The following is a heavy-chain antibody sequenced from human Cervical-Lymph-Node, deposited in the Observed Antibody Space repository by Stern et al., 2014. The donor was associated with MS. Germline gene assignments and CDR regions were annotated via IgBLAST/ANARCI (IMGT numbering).Heavy chain of an antibody. CDR2: ISVYNGYT. CDR3: ARGRRGYDAFDI. D-gene: IGHD6-13*01. V-gene: IGHV1-18*01. J-gene: IGHJ3*02. CDR1: GYTFNTYG. Sequence: QVQLMQSGAEVKKPGASVKVYCKASGYTFNTYGISWVRQAPGKGLEWMGWISVYNGYTNFAQKIQGRVTMTTDTSTSTAYMELRSLRSDDTAVYYCARGRRGYDAFDIWGQGTMVTVSS.